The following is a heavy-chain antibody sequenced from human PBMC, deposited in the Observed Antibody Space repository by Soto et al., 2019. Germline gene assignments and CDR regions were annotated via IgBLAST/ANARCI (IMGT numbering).Heavy chain of an antibody. J-gene: IGHJ6*02. CDR1: GFTFSSYW. CDR2: IKQDGSEK. V-gene: IGHV3-7*01. Sequence: PGGSLRLSCAASGFTFSSYWMSWVRQAPGKGLEWVANIKQDGSEKYYVDSVKGRFTISRDNAKNSLYLQMNSLRAEDTAVYYCARVGDYYYYGMDVWGQGTKVTVSS. CDR3: ARVGDYYYYGMDV.